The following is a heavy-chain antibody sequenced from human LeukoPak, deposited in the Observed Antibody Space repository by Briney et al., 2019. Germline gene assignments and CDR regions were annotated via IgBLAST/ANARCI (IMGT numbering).Heavy chain of an antibody. CDR1: GFTFDDYA. CDR2: ISWNSGSI. V-gene: IGHV3-9*01. CDR3: AKDESDQLLKTTFDY. D-gene: IGHD2-2*01. Sequence: GGSLRLSCAASGFTFDDYAMHWVRQAPGKGLEWVSGISWNSGSIGYADSVKGRFTISRDNAKNSLYLQMSSLRAEDTALYYCAKDESDQLLKTTFDYWGQGTLVTVSS. J-gene: IGHJ4*02.